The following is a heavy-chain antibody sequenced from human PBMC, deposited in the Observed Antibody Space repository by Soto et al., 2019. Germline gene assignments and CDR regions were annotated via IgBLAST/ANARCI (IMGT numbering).Heavy chain of an antibody. J-gene: IGHJ4*02. CDR2: KYYSGST. CDR3: ARVRRMLPDDY. CDR1: GASVSSGTFY. V-gene: IGHV4-61*01. Sequence: QVQLQESGPGLVKPSETLSLTCTVSGASVSSGTFYWSWIRQPPGKGLEWIGYKYYSGSTNYNTSLESRVTIAVDTSKNQFSLDLTSVTAADTAVYYCARVRRMLPDDYWGQGALVTVSS. D-gene: IGHD2-15*01.